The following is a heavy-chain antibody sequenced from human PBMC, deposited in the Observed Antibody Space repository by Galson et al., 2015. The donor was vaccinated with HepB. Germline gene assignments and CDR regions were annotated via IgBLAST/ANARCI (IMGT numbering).Heavy chain of an antibody. Sequence: CAISGDSVSSNSAAWNWTRQSPSRGLEWLGRTYYRSKWYNDYAVSVKGRITINPDTSKNQFSLQLNSVTPEDTAVYYCARAPYGWRNYYYYMDVWGKGTTVTVSS. CDR2: TYYRSKWYN. CDR3: ARAPYGWRNYYYYMDV. CDR1: GDSVSSNSAA. J-gene: IGHJ6*03. D-gene: IGHD4-17*01. V-gene: IGHV6-1*01.